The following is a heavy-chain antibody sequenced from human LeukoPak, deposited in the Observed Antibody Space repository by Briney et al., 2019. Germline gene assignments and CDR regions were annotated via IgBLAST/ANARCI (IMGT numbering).Heavy chain of an antibody. Sequence: SETLSLTCTVSGYSISSGYYWGWIRQPPGKGLEWIGSIYHSGSTNYNPSLKSRVTISVDTSKNQFSLKLSSVTAADTAVYYCARDQKSGSYPFDYWGQGTLVTVSS. CDR3: ARDQKSGSYPFDY. J-gene: IGHJ4*02. CDR2: IYHSGST. D-gene: IGHD1-26*01. CDR1: GYSISSGYY. V-gene: IGHV4-38-2*02.